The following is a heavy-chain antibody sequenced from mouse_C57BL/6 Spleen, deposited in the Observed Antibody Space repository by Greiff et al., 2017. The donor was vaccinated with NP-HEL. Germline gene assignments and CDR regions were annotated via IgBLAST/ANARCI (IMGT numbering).Heavy chain of an antibody. CDR3: ARFVFYYGSSYLWYFDV. D-gene: IGHD1-1*01. CDR2: INPNNGGT. V-gene: IGHV1-26*01. Sequence: EVQLQQSGPELVKPGASVKISCKASGYTFTDYYMNWVKQSHGKSLEWIGDINPNNGGTSYNQKFKGKATLTVDKSSSTAYMELRSLTSEDSAVYYCARFVFYYGSSYLWYFDVWGTGTTVTVSS. J-gene: IGHJ1*03. CDR1: GYTFTDYY.